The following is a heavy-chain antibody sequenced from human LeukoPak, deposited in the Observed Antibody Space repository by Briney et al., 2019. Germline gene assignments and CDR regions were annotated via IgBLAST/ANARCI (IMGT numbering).Heavy chain of an antibody. CDR3: TTRSGDFWSGFVN. CDR2: FDPEEAKM. Sequence: GASVTVSCKVSGNSLSELSIQWVRQAPGKGLEWLGGFDPEEAKMVYAQNFQGRVTMTEDTSTQTAYMELSGLTSDDTAVYYCTTRSGDFWSGFVNWGQGTLVTVSS. CDR1: GNSLSELS. D-gene: IGHD3-3*01. J-gene: IGHJ4*02. V-gene: IGHV1-24*01.